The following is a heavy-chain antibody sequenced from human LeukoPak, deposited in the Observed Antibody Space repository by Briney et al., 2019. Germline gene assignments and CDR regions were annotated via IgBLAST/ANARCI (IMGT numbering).Heavy chain of an antibody. Sequence: GESMKISCKGSGYSVTSIWIVWVRQIAGKGLEWMGIIYPGDSDTRDSPSFQGRVTSSADKSISTAYLQWSSLKASDTAMYYCAGMVATSGGFDYWGQGTLVTVSS. CDR1: GYSVTSIW. CDR2: IYPGDSDT. J-gene: IGHJ4*02. D-gene: IGHD5-12*01. V-gene: IGHV5-51*01. CDR3: AGMVATSGGFDY.